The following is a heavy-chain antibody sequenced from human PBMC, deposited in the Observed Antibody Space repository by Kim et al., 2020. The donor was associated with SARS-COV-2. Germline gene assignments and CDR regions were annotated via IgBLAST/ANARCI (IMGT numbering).Heavy chain of an antibody. CDR2: IYYSGST. CDR3: ARNIGITMIVVVTGWFDP. Sequence: SETLSLTCTVSGGSISSCGYYWSWIRQHPGKGLEWIGYIYYSGSTYYNPSHKSRVTISVDTSKNQFSLKLSSGTAADTAVYYCARNIGITMIVVVTGWFDPWGQGALGTVSP. D-gene: IGHD3-22*01. J-gene: IGHJ5*02. CDR1: GGSISSCGYY. V-gene: IGHV4-31*03.